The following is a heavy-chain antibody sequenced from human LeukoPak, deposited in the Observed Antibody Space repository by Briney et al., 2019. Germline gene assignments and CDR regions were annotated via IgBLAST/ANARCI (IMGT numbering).Heavy chain of an antibody. J-gene: IGHJ4*02. CDR1: GGSISSATYY. V-gene: IGHV4-61*02. CDR3: ARLPLGIVVPAADY. Sequence: PSETLSLTCTVSGGSISSATYYWNWIRQPAGKGLEWIGRIYTSGSTNYNPSLKSRVTISVDTSKNQFSLKLSSVTAADTAVYYCARLPLGIVVPAADYWGQGTLVTVSS. CDR2: IYTSGST. D-gene: IGHD2-2*01.